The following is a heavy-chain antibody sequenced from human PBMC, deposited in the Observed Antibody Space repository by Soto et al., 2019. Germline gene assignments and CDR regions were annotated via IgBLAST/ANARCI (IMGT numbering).Heavy chain of an antibody. CDR2: IYAGGGTT. D-gene: IGHD3-10*01. CDR3: AEDLIRGDGYVDFDY. J-gene: IGHJ4*02. V-gene: IGHV3-23*01. CDR1: GFIFSNYA. Sequence: LRLSCAASGFIFSNYAMFWVRQAPWKGLDWVSTIYAGGGTTHYAESVKGRFTISRDNSNNRLYLQMSNLRAEDTAVYFCAEDLIRGDGYVDFDYWGQGTLVTVSS.